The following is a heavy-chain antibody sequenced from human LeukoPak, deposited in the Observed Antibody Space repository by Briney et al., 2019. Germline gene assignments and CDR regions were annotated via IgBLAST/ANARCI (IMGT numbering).Heavy chain of an antibody. D-gene: IGHD6-19*01. V-gene: IGHV4-4*02. Sequence: PSGTLSFTCAVSGGSISSSNWWSWVRQPPGKGLEWIGYIYYSGSTYYNPSLKSRVTISVDTSKNQFSLKLSSVTAADTAVYYCARDSSGWPTYGMDVWGQGTTVAVSS. CDR2: IYYSGST. CDR1: GGSISSSNW. J-gene: IGHJ6*02. CDR3: ARDSSGWPTYGMDV.